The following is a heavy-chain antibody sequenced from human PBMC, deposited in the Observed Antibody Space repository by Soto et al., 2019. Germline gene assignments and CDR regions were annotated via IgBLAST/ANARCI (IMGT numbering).Heavy chain of an antibody. J-gene: IGHJ4*02. Sequence: ASVKVSCKASGYTFTGYYMHWVRQAPGQGLEWMGWINPNSGGTNYAQKFQGWVTMTRDTSISTAYMELSRLRSDDMAVYYCARSKREYCSSTSCYPDYWGQGTLVTVS. V-gene: IGHV1-2*04. CDR3: ARSKREYCSSTSCYPDY. CDR2: INPNSGGT. D-gene: IGHD2-2*01. CDR1: GYTFTGYY.